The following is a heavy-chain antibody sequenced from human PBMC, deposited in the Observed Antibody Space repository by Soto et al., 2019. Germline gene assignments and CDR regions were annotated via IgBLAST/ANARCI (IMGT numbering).Heavy chain of an antibody. D-gene: IGHD3-10*01. J-gene: IGHJ6*02. CDR1: GFTFSSYG. Sequence: QVQLVESGGGVVQPGRSLRLSCAASGFTFSSYGMHWVRQAPGKGLEWVAVISYDGSNKYYADSVKGRFTISRDNSKNRLYLQMNSLRAEDTAVYYCAKEIPKPVWFGELFYGMDVWGQGTTVTVSS. V-gene: IGHV3-30*18. CDR3: AKEIPKPVWFGELFYGMDV. CDR2: ISYDGSNK.